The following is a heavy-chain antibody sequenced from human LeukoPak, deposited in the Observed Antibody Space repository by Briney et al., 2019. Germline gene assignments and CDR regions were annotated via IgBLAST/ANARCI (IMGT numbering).Heavy chain of an antibody. CDR1: GGSISSGSYY. CDR3: ARGVLRYFDWFLDY. CDR2: IYTSGST. J-gene: IGHJ4*02. D-gene: IGHD3-9*01. V-gene: IGHV4-61*02. Sequence: SETLSLTCTVSGGSISSGSYYWSWIRQPAGKGLEWIGRIYTSGSTNYNPSLKSRVTISVDTSKNQFSLKLSSVTAADTAVYYCARGVLRYFDWFLDYWGQGTLVTVSS.